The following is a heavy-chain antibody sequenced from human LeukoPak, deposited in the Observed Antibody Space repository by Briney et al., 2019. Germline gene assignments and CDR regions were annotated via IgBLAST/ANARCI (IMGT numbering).Heavy chain of an antibody. CDR2: ISSSSSTI. J-gene: IGHJ5*02. D-gene: IGHD3-22*01. Sequence: PGGSLRLSCAASGFTFSSYSMNWVRQAPGKGLEWVSYISSSSSTIYYADSVKGRFTISRDNAKDSLYLQMNSLRAEDTAVYYCARSRDYYDSSGYYSTSAYNWFDPWGQGTLVTVSS. CDR1: GFTFSSYS. CDR3: ARSRDYYDSSGYYSTSAYNWFDP. V-gene: IGHV3-48*04.